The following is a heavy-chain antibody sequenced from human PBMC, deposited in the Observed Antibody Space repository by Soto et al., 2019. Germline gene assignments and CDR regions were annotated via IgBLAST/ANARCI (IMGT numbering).Heavy chain of an antibody. J-gene: IGHJ6*02. CDR1: GFTFSSYA. D-gene: IGHD2-2*01. CDR2: ISYDGSNK. CDR3: ARDLHCSSTSCSLGGYYGMDV. V-gene: IGHV3-30-3*01. Sequence: SLRLSCAASGFTFSSYAMHWVRQAPGKGLEWVAVISYDGSNKYYADSVKGRFTISRDNSKNTLYLQMNSLRAEDTAVYYCARDLHCSSTSCSLGGYYGMDVWGQGTTVTVSS.